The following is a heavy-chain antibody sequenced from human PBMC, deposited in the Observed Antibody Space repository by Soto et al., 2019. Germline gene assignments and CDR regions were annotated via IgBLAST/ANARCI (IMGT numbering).Heavy chain of an antibody. CDR2: IDNSGNT. V-gene: IGHV4-4*07. CDR3: ARGGQDFWSGPFDY. CDR1: DGSISTYF. Sequence: SETLSLTCTVPDGSISTYFCNWIRQPAGKGLEWIGRIDNSGNTNYNPSLKSRVTMSADTSRNQFSLKLNSVTAADTAVHYCARGGQDFWSGPFDYWGQGALVTVSS. D-gene: IGHD3-3*01. J-gene: IGHJ4*02.